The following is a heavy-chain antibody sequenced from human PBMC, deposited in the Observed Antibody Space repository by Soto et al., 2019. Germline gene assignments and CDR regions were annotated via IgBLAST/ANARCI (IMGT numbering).Heavy chain of an antibody. D-gene: IGHD5-12*01. Sequence: EVQLVESGGGLIQPGGSLRLSCAVSGFNVRANYMNWVRQAPGKGLEWVSVIYSGGTTYYADSVKGRFILSRDISKNTLYLQMNILRAEDTAVYYCHGYGYWGQGTLVTVSS. CDR1: GFNVRANY. J-gene: IGHJ4*02. CDR3: HGYGY. CDR2: IYSGGTT. V-gene: IGHV3-53*01.